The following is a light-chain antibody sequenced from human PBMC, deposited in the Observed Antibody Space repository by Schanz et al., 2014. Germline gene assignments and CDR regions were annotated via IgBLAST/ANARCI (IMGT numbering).Light chain of an antibody. J-gene: IGKJ2*03. CDR1: QGIGDA. CDR3: QQYNDNFMYS. CDR2: AAT. Sequence: AIQMTQSPSSLSASVGDRVNITCRASQGIGDALGWYQQKPGQAPNLLIYAATHLRSGVPSRFSGSGSGTDFTLTISSLQPEDFATYHCQQYNDNFMYSFGQGTKLEIK. V-gene: IGKV1-6*01.